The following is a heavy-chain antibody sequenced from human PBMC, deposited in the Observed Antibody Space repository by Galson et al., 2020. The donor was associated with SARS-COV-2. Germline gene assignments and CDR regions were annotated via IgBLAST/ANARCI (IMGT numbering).Heavy chain of an antibody. V-gene: IGHV4-39*07. CDR3: ARVGQWLVPIT. CDR1: GGSISSDTSF. D-gene: IGHD6-19*01. Sequence: SETLSLTCTVSGGSISSDTSFWGWVRQPPGKGLEWIGSIFYTGTTYYTPSLKTRVSIAVDRSNNQFSLELSSVTAADTAVYYCARVGQWLVPITWGQGTLITVSS. CDR2: IFYTGTT. J-gene: IGHJ5*02.